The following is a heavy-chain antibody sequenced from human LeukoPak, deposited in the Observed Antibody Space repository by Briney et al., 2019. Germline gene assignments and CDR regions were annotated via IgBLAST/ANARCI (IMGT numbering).Heavy chain of an antibody. Sequence: RGESLKISCKGSGYSFTSYWIGWVRQMPGKGLEWMGIIYPGDSDTSYSPSFQGQVTISADKSISTAYLQWSSLKASDTAMYYCARRNLGYCSGGSCLNWFDPWGQGTLVTVSS. CDR2: IYPGDSDT. D-gene: IGHD2-15*01. CDR1: GYSFTSYW. CDR3: ARRNLGYCSGGSCLNWFDP. V-gene: IGHV5-51*01. J-gene: IGHJ5*02.